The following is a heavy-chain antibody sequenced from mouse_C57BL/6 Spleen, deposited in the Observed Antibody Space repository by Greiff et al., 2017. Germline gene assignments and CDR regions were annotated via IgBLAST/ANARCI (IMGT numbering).Heavy chain of an antibody. CDR3: ARVYYEDYAMDY. V-gene: IGHV1-69*01. J-gene: IGHJ4*01. D-gene: IGHD2-4*01. CDR1: GYTFTSYW. CDR2: IDPSDSYT. Sequence: VQLQESGAELVMPGASVKLSCKASGYTFTSYWMHWVKQRPGQGLEWIGEIDPSDSYTNYNQKFKGKSTLTVDKSSSTAYMQLSSLTSEDSAVYYCARVYYEDYAMDYWGQGTSVTVSS.